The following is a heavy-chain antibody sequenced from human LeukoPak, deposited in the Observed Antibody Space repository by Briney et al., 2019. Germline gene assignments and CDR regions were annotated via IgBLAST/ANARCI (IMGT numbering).Heavy chain of an antibody. D-gene: IGHD5-24*01. J-gene: IGHJ6*02. CDR3: AKDQQRWLQFDGMDV. CDR1: GFTFSSYG. CDR2: ISYDGSNK. Sequence: GGSLRLSCAASGFTFSSYGMHWVRQAPGKGLEWVAVISYDGSNKYYADSVKGRFTISRDNSKNTLYLQMNSLRAEDTAVYYCAKDQQRWLQFDGMDVWGQGTTVTVYS. V-gene: IGHV3-30*18.